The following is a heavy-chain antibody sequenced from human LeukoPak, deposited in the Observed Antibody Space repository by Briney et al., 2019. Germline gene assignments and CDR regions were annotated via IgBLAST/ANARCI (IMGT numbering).Heavy chain of an antibody. V-gene: IGHV4-59*01. D-gene: IGHD3-22*01. CDR2: IYYSGST. J-gene: IGHJ5*02. CDR3: ARGTMMVGP. Sequence: SETLSLTCTVSGGSISCYYWSWIRQPPGKGLEYIGYIYYSGSTNYNPSLKSRVTMSVDTSKNQFSLKVRSVTAADTAVYYCARGTMMVGPWGQGTLVTVSS. CDR1: GGSISCYY.